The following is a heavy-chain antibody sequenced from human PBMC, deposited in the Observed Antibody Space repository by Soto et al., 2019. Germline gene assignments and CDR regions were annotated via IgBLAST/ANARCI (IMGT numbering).Heavy chain of an antibody. D-gene: IGHD6-19*01. CDR3: ARAGVGSSSGGSSWFDS. CDR2: ISYDGTNK. Sequence: QVQLVESGGGVVQPGTSLILSCAASGFTFSSYALHWVRQAPGKGLEWVAVISYDGTNKYYVYSVKGRFTISIDDPKNSLYLRMSSLRPYDTAVYFCARAGVGSSSGGSSWFDSWGQGTLVTVSS. J-gene: IGHJ5*01. V-gene: IGHV3-30-3*01. CDR1: GFTFSSYA.